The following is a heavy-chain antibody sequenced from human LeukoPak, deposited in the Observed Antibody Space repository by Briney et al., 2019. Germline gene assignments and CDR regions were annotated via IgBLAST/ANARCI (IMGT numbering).Heavy chain of an antibody. V-gene: IGHV1-18*04. CDR3: ARGTKGIVVVVAGDAFDI. CDR1: GYTFTSNG. D-gene: IGHD2-15*01. CDR2: ISAYNGNT. Sequence: ASVKVSCTASGYTFTSNGISWVRQAHGPGHELVGWISAYNGNTNYAQKLQGRVTITTDTSTSTAYMELRSLRSDDTDVYYCARGTKGIVVVVAGDAFDIWGQGTMVTVSS. J-gene: IGHJ3*02.